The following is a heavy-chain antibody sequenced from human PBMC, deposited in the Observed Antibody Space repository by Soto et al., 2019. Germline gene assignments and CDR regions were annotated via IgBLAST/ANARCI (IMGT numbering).Heavy chain of an antibody. CDR1: GFTFSSYA. CDR3: AKEGGYCSGGSCYSKVTRRYFDY. CDR2: ISGSGGST. V-gene: IGHV3-23*01. Sequence: GGSLRLSCAASGFTFSSYAMGWVRQAPGKGLEWVSAISGSGGSTYYADSVKGRFTISRDNSKNTLYLQMNSLRAEDTAVYYCAKEGGYCSGGSCYSKVTRRYFDYWGQGTLVTVSS. J-gene: IGHJ4*02. D-gene: IGHD2-15*01.